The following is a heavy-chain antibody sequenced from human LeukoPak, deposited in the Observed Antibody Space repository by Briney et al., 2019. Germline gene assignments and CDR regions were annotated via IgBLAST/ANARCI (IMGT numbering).Heavy chain of an antibody. V-gene: IGHV3-15*01. CDR1: AFTLRNAW. J-gene: IGHJ4*02. CDR3: AAVDFDY. CDR2: IKSKTDGGTT. Sequence: GGSLRLSCAASAFTLRNAWVTWVRQVPGKGLEWVGRIKSKTDGGTTDYAAPVKGRFTISRDNSEDTLYLQMNGLKTEDTAVYYCAAVDFDYWGQGTLVTVSS. D-gene: IGHD4-23*01.